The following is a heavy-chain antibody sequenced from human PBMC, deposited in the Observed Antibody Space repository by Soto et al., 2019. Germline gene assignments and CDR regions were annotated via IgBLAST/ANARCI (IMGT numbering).Heavy chain of an antibody. D-gene: IGHD5-18*01. J-gene: IGHJ4*02. CDR3: ARNVDTAMVTDY. CDR2: IYYSGRT. CDR1: GGSISSYY. Sequence: QVQLQESGPGLVKPSETLSLTCTVSGGSISSYYWSWIRQPPGKGLEWIGYIYYSGRTNYNPSLKGRGTISVDTSKNQFALKLSSVTAAHTAVYYCARNVDTAMVTDYWGQGTLVTVSS. V-gene: IGHV4-59*01.